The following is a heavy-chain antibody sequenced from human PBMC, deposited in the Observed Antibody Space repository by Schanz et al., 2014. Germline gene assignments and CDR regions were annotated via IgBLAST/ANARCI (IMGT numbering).Heavy chain of an antibody. CDR2: ISNDGSDE. Sequence: VQLLESGGGVVQPGRSVRLSCAASGFTFSRYAMHWVRQAPGKGLEWVAVISNDGSDEHYADSVKGRFTISRDNSKNTLYLQMNSLRAEDTAVYYCARESPFGGDCFSHWGQGTLVTVSS. CDR3: ARESPFGGDCFSH. CDR1: GFTFSRYA. J-gene: IGHJ4*02. D-gene: IGHD2-21*01. V-gene: IGHV3-30*04.